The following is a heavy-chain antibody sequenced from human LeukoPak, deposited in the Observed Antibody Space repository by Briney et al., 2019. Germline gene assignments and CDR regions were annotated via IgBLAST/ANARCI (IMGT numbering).Heavy chain of an antibody. CDR3: AKGPRVPAADYFFNY. Sequence: GGSLRLSCAASGFTFSNYAMTWVRQAPGKGLEWVSAISGSGDRTYYADSVKGRFTISRDNSKNTLYLQMNSLRAEDTAVYYCAKGPRVPAADYFFNYWGQGTLVTVSS. CDR1: GFTFSNYA. V-gene: IGHV3-23*01. J-gene: IGHJ4*02. D-gene: IGHD2-2*01. CDR2: ISGSGDRT.